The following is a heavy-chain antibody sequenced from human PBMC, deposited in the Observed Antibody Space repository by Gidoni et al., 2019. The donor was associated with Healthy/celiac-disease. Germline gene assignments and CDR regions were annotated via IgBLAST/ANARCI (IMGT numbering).Heavy chain of an antibody. CDR3: ASELAAAGNWFDP. V-gene: IGHV1-69*06. D-gene: IGHD6-13*01. CDR2: IIPIFGTA. J-gene: IGHJ5*02. Sequence: KASGRPFSSYAISWVRQAPGQGLEWMGGIIPIFGTANYAQKFQGRVTITADKSTSTAYMELSSLRSEDTAVYYCASELAAAGNWFDPWGQGTLVTVSS. CDR1: GRPFSSYA.